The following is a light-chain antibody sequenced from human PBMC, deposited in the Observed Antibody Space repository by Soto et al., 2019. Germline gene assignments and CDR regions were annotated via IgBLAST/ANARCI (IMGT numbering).Light chain of an antibody. Sequence: DIKMTQSPSSLSASVGDRVTITCRASQGISNYLAWYQQKPGKVPKLLIYGASTLQSGVPSRYSGSGSGTDFTLTISSLQPEDAATYYCQNYNSYSQFTFGPGTKVDIK. V-gene: IGKV1-27*01. CDR2: GAS. CDR3: QNYNSYSQFT. CDR1: QGISNY. J-gene: IGKJ3*01.